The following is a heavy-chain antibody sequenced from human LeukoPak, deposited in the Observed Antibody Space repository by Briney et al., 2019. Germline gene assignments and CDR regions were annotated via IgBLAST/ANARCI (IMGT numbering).Heavy chain of an antibody. D-gene: IGHD5-12*01. V-gene: IGHV1-69*05. CDR2: IIPIFGTA. Sequence: GASVKVSCKASGGTSSSYAISWERQAPRHGLEWMGRIIPIFGTANYAKKVTGRVTITTDEATSTAYMELSSLRSEDTAVYYCAREDVDIVATEVPREDYFDYWGQGTLVTVSS. CDR3: AREDVDIVATEVPREDYFDY. J-gene: IGHJ4*02. CDR1: GGTSSSYA.